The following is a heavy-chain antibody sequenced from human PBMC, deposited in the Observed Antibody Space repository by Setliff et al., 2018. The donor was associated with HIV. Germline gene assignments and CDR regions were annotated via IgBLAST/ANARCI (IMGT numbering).Heavy chain of an antibody. J-gene: IGHJ6*02. Sequence: QAPGKGLEWVSYISSSSSTIYYADSVKGRFTISRDNAKNSLYLQMNSLRAEDTAVYYCARDEDSSKYYGMDVWGQGTTVTVSS. CDR2: ISSSSSTI. V-gene: IGHV3-48*01. CDR3: ARDEDSSKYYGMDV. D-gene: IGHD6-13*01.